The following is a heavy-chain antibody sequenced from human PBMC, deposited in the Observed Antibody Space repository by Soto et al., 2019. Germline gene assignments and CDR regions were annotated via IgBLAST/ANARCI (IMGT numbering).Heavy chain of an antibody. V-gene: IGHV1-8*01. CDR3: ARGSLRSRFRGFDP. D-gene: IGHD3-16*01. CDR1: GYTFTSYD. CDR2: MNPNSGNT. J-gene: IGHJ5*02. Sequence: QVQLVQSGAEVKKPGAPVKVSCKASGYTFTSYDINWVRQATGQGLEWMGWMNPNSGNTGYAQKFQGRVTMTRNTSISTAYMELSSLRSEDTAVYYCARGSLRSRFRGFDPWGQGTLVTVSS.